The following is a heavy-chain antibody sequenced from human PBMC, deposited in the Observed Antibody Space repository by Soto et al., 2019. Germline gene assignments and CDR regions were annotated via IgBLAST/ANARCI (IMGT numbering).Heavy chain of an antibody. CDR2: TYYRSKWYN. CDR1: GDSVSSNSAA. Sequence: SETLSLNCAISGDSVSSNSAAWNWIRQSPSRGLEWLGRTYYRSKWYNDYAVSVKSRITINPDTSKNQFSLQLNSVTPEDTAVYYCARDQATYSSSWYEYYYYYGMDVWGQGTTVTVSS. CDR3: ARDQATYSSSWYEYYYYYGMDV. D-gene: IGHD6-13*01. V-gene: IGHV6-1*01. J-gene: IGHJ6*02.